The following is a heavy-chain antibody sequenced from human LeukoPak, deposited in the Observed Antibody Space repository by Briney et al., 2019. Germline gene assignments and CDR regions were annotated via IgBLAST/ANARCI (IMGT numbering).Heavy chain of an antibody. D-gene: IGHD3-22*01. CDR3: ARKYYCDSSGYYYDDAFDI. V-gene: IGHV1-2*06. CDR2: INPNSGGT. CDR1: GYTFTAYC. J-gene: IGHJ3*02. Sequence: VASVKVSCKASGYTFTAYCMHWVRQAPGQGLEWMGRINPNSGGTNYAPNFQGRVTMTRDTSISTAYMELSRLRSDDTAVYYCARKYYCDSSGYYYDDAFDIWGQGTMVTVSS.